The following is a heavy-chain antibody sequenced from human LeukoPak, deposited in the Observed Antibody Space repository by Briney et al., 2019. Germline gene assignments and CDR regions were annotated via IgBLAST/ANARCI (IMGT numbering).Heavy chain of an antibody. V-gene: IGHV4-34*01. Sequence: SETLSLTCTVSGGSISSYYWSWIRQPPGKGLEWIGEINHSGSTNYNPSLKSRVTISVDTSKNQFSLKLSSVTAADTAVYYCAGTGGPTDWGQGTLVTVSS. CDR3: AGTGGPTD. J-gene: IGHJ4*02. CDR1: GGSISSYY. CDR2: INHSGST. D-gene: IGHD3-16*01.